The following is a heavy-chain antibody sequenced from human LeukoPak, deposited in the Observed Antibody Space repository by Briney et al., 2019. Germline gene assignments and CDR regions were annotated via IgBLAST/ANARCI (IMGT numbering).Heavy chain of an antibody. CDR1: GFSLSTSGVG. D-gene: IGHD3-3*01. V-gene: IGHV2-5*02. Sequence: SGPTLVKPTQTLTLTCTFSGFSLSTSGVGVGWIRQPPGKALEWLALIYWDDDKRYSPSLKSRLTITKDTSKNQVVLTMTNMDPVDTATYYCARSAWYYFWRASLNWFDPWGQGTLVTVSS. J-gene: IGHJ5*02. CDR2: IYWDDDK. CDR3: ARSAWYYFWRASLNWFDP.